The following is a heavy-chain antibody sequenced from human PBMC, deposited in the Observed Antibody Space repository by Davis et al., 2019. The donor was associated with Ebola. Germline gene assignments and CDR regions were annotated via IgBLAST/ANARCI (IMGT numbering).Heavy chain of an antibody. CDR3: ARIASSSHYYYGMDV. Sequence: PGGSLRLSCTPSGFSVSNNYMTWVRQAPGKGLEWVSVIYSGGSTDYAASVKGRFSISRDDSKNTLFLQMNSLKAEETAVFYCARIASSSHYYYGMDVWGHGTTVTVSS. D-gene: IGHD6-13*01. J-gene: IGHJ6*02. CDR2: IYSGGST. CDR1: GFSVSNNY. V-gene: IGHV3-66*01.